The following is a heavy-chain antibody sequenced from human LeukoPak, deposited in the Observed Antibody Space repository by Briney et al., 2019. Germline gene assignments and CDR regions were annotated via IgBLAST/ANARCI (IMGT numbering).Heavy chain of an antibody. CDR3: ARVRENSDYYYYYMDV. CDR2: IYTSGST. Sequence: SETLSLTCAVYGGSFSGYYWSWIRQPAGKGLEWIGRIYTSGSTNYNPSLKSRVTMSVDTSKNQFSLKLSSVTAADTAVYYCARVRENSDYYYYYMDVWGKGTTVTVSS. J-gene: IGHJ6*03. CDR1: GGSFSGYY. D-gene: IGHD4-23*01. V-gene: IGHV4-59*10.